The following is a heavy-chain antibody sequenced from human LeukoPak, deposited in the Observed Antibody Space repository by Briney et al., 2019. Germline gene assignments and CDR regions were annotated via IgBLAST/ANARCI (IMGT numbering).Heavy chain of an antibody. V-gene: IGHV1-46*01. CDR2: INPSDGST. D-gene: IGHD3-3*01. CDR3: ARDFARSYTPGSGFRHYFDY. CDR1: GYTFTSYG. Sequence: ASVKVSCKASGYTFTSYGINWVRQAPGQGLEWMGMINPSDGSTNYAQDFQGRVTMTRDMSTSTVYMELSSLRSEDTALYYCARDFARSYTPGSGFRHYFDYWGQGTLVTVSS. J-gene: IGHJ4*02.